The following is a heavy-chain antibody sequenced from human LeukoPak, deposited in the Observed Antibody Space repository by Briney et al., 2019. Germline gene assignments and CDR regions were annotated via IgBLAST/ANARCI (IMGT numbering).Heavy chain of an antibody. D-gene: IGHD3-22*01. CDR3: AKTLTTTSHLFDY. J-gene: IGHJ4*02. CDR2: ISYDGSNK. CDR1: GFTFSSYG. V-gene: IGHV3-30*18. Sequence: PGGSLRLSCAVSGFTFSSYGMHWVRQAPGKGLEWVAVISYDGSNKYYADSVKGRFTISRDNSKDTLYLQMNSLRAEDTAVYYCAKTLTTTSHLFDYWGQGTLVTVSS.